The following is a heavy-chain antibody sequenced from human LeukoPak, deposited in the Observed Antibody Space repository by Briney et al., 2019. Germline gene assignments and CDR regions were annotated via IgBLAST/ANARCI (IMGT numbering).Heavy chain of an antibody. CDR1: GYTFTGYY. J-gene: IGHJ4*02. CDR2: INPNSGDT. CDR3: AREDDEGSRKLDY. V-gene: IGHV1-2*02. D-gene: IGHD1-1*01. Sequence: ASVKVSCKASGYTFTGYYMHWVRQAPGQGLEWMGWINPNSGDTNYAQKFQGRVTMTRDTSISTAYMELNRLRSDDTAVYYCAREDDEGSRKLDYWGQGTLVTVSS.